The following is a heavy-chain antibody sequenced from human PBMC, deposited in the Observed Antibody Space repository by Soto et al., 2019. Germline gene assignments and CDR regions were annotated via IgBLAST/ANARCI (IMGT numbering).Heavy chain of an antibody. CDR2: MNPNSGNT. J-gene: IGHJ6*02. CDR1: GYTFTSYD. CDR3: ARGRMVRGVNYYYYYGMDV. V-gene: IGHV1-8*01. D-gene: IGHD3-10*01. Sequence: ASVKVSCKASGYTFTSYDINWVRQATGQGLEWVGWMNPNSGNTGYAQKFQGRVTMTRNTSISTAYMELSSLRSEDTAVYYCARGRMVRGVNYYYYYGMDVWGQGTTVTVSS.